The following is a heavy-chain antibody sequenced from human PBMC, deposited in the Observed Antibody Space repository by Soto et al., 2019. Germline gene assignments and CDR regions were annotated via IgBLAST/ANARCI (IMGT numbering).Heavy chain of an antibody. CDR1: GFTFSNAW. D-gene: IGHD2-2*03. J-gene: IGHJ6*02. V-gene: IGHV3-15*01. Sequence: GGSLRLSCAAPGFTFSNAWMSWVRQAPGKGLEWVGRIKSKTDGGTTDYAAPVKGRFTISRDDSKNTLYLQMNSLKTEDTAVYYCTTDHGWRDYYYYGMDVWGQGTTVTVSS. CDR3: TTDHGWRDYYYYGMDV. CDR2: IKSKTDGGTT.